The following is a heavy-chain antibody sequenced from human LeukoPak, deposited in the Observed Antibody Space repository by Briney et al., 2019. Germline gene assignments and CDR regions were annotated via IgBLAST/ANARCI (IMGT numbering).Heavy chain of an antibody. V-gene: IGHV1-69*01. CDR2: IIPSFGTA. D-gene: IGHD6-6*01. J-gene: IGHJ4*01. CDR1: GGTFSSYA. Sequence: ASVKVSCKASGGTFSSYAISWVRQAPGQGLEWMGGIIPSFGTANYAQKFQGRVTITADESTSTAYMELSSLRSEDTAVYYCARDGEGEQLHYFDYGGQETLVPVSS. CDR3: ARDGEGEQLHYFDY.